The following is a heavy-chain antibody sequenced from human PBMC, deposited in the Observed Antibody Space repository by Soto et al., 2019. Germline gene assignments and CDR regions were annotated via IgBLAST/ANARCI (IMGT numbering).Heavy chain of an antibody. Sequence: QLQLQESGPGLVKPSETLSLTCTVSGGSISSSSYYWGWIRQPPGQGLEWIGNIYYSGSTYYNPSLKSRVTISVDTPKNQFSLNRSSVTAADTAVYYCARLDYGDYVNDDAFDIWGQGTMVTVSS. D-gene: IGHD4-17*01. CDR3: ARLDYGDYVNDDAFDI. CDR2: IYYSGST. J-gene: IGHJ3*02. V-gene: IGHV4-39*01. CDR1: GGSISSSSYY.